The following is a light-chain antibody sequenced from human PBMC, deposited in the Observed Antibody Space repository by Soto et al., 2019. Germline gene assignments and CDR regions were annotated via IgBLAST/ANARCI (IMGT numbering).Light chain of an antibody. CDR2: DVS. Sequence: QSALTQPASVSGSPGQSITISCTGTSSGVGGYNFVSWYQQHPGKAPKLMIYDVSNRPSGVSNRFSGSKSGNTASLTISGLQAEDEADYYCNSYTSSSTRVFGTGTKVTVL. CDR1: SSGVGGYNF. V-gene: IGLV2-14*01. CDR3: NSYTSSSTRV. J-gene: IGLJ1*01.